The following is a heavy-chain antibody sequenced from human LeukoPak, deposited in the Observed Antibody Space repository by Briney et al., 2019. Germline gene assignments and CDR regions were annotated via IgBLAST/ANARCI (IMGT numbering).Heavy chain of an antibody. D-gene: IGHD2-15*01. J-gene: IGHJ4*02. Sequence: SVKVSCKASGGTFSNYAISWVRQAPGQGLEWMGGIIPIFGTANYAQKFQGRVTITADESTSTAYMEMSSLRSEDTAVYYCARGRQLGYCSGGSCYTGSYWGQGTLVTVSS. V-gene: IGHV1-69*13. CDR3: ARGRQLGYCSGGSCYTGSY. CDR1: GGTFSNYA. CDR2: IIPIFGTA.